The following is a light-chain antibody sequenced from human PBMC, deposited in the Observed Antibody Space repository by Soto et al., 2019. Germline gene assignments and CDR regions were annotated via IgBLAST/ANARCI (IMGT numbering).Light chain of an antibody. CDR2: GTS. Sequence: EIVLTQSPGTLSLSPGDRATLACRASQGVSSRYLAWYQQTPGQAPRLLIYGTSHRATGIPDRFSGSGSGTDFTLTINRLEPEDFAVYYCQQYGSSWTFGQGTKVEIK. CDR1: QGVSSRY. J-gene: IGKJ1*01. V-gene: IGKV3-20*01. CDR3: QQYGSSWT.